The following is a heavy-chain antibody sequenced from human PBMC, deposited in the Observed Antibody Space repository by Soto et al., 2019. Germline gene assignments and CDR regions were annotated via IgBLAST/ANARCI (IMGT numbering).Heavy chain of an antibody. Sequence: ASVTVSCKASGYTFTSYGISWVRQAPGQGLEWMGWISAYNGNTNYAQKLQGRVTMTTDTSTSTAYMELRSLRSDDTAVYYCAREAAAADNNWFDPWGQGTLVTVSS. CDR1: GYTFTSYG. CDR3: AREAAAADNNWFDP. D-gene: IGHD6-13*01. J-gene: IGHJ5*02. CDR2: ISAYNGNT. V-gene: IGHV1-18*01.